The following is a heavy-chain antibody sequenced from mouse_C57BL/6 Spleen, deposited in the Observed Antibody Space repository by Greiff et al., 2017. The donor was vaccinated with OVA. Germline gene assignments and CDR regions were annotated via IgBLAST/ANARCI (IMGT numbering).Heavy chain of an antibody. CDR1: GYAFSSSW. J-gene: IGHJ4*01. CDR3: ARSRGNYDYAMDY. V-gene: IGHV1-82*01. Sequence: QVQLKESGPELVKPGASVKISCKASGYAFSSSWMNWVKQRPGKGLEWIGRIYPGDGDTNYNGKFKGKATLTADKSSSTAYMQLSSLTSEDSAVYFGARSRGNYDYAMDYWGQGTSVTVSS. CDR2: IYPGDGDT. D-gene: IGHD2-1*01.